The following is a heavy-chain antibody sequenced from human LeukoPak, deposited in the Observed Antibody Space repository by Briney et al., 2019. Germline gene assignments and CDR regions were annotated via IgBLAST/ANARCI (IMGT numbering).Heavy chain of an antibody. CDR1: GFTFSSYG. V-gene: IGHV3-30*18. CDR2: ISYDGSNK. CDR3: AKGRIYDYGDYDAFDI. D-gene: IGHD4-17*01. J-gene: IGHJ3*02. Sequence: PGGSLRLSCAASGFTFSSYGMHWVRQAPGKGLEWVAVISYDGSNKYYADSVKGRFTISRDNSKNTLYLQMNSLRAEDTAVYYCAKGRIYDYGDYDAFDIWGQGTMVTVSS.